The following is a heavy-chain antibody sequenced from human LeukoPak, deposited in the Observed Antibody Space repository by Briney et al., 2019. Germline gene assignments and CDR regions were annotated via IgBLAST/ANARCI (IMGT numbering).Heavy chain of an antibody. D-gene: IGHD2-2*01. CDR2: IYYSGST. V-gene: IGHV4-31*03. CDR3: ARDRVVVVPAALGETITIHYGMDV. CDR1: GGSISSGGYY. Sequence: PSETLSLTCTVSGGSISSGGYYWSWIRQHPGKGLEWIGYIYYSGSTYYNPSLKSRVTISVDTSKNQFSLKPSSVTAADTAVYYCARDRVVVVPAALGETITIHYGMDVWGQGTTVTVSS. J-gene: IGHJ6*02.